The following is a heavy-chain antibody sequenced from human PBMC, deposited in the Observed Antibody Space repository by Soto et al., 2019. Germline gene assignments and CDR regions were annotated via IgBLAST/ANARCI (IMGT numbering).Heavy chain of an antibody. CDR2: IYYTGST. CDR1: GDSINKYY. CDR3: AKYRRTEAEGFTLDY. V-gene: IGHV4-59*01. D-gene: IGHD6-13*01. J-gene: IGHJ4*02. Sequence: KPSETLSLTCTVSGDSINKYYWSWIRQPPGKRLEWIGYIYYTGSTTYNSSLESRVTMSVDTSENQFSLKLNSVNAADTAVYYCAKYRRTEAEGFTLDYWGRGTLVTVSS.